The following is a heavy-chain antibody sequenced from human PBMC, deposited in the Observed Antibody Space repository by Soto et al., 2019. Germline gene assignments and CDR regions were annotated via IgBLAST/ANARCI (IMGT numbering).Heavy chain of an antibody. CDR3: ARAPGNERLDY. V-gene: IGHV4-31*03. CDR1: GAYVNTGGYY. J-gene: IGHJ4*02. D-gene: IGHD1-1*01. Sequence: QVQLQESGPGLVKPSQTLSLTCTVSGAYVNTGGYYWSWVRQYPGKGLEWIGYIYHSGDTYYNPSLKSRLTISVDTSKNHFSLSLSSVTVADTAVYYCARAPGNERLDYWGQGNLVIVSS. CDR2: IYHSGDT.